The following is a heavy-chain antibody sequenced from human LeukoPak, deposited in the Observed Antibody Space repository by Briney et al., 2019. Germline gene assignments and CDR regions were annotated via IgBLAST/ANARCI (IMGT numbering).Heavy chain of an antibody. D-gene: IGHD4-11*01. CDR2: ISSSGSTI. J-gene: IGHJ4*02. CDR3: ARGDDYWVFDY. Sequence: QPGGSLRLSCAASGFTFSSYEMNWVRQAPGKGLEWVSYISSSGSTIYYADSVKGRFTISRDNAKNPLYLQMNSLRAEDTAVYYCARGDDYWVFDYWGQGTLVTVSS. CDR1: GFTFSSYE. V-gene: IGHV3-48*03.